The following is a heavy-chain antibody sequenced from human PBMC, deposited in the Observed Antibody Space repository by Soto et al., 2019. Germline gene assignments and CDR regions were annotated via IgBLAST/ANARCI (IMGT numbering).Heavy chain of an antibody. CDR1: GGSISSSSYY. D-gene: IGHD3-22*01. J-gene: IGHJ5*02. CDR3: ARIVGVNTATHWFDP. Sequence: QLQLQESGPGLVKPSETLSLTCTVSGGSISSSSYYWGWIRQPPGKGLEWIGSIYYSGSTYYNPSPKSRGTITVDTSKNQFSLKLSSVTAADTAVYYCARIVGVNTATHWFDPWGQGTLVTVSS. CDR2: IYYSGST. V-gene: IGHV4-39*01.